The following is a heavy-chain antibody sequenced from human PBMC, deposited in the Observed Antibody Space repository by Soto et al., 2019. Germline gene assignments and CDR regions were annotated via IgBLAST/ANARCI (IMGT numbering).Heavy chain of an antibody. V-gene: IGHV3-30*18. J-gene: IGHJ4*02. Sequence: GGSLRLSCAASGFTFNIYGMHWVRQAPDKGLEWVALISYDGSNQYYADSVKGRFTISRDNSKNALFLQMNSLRADDTAVYYCAKDQASGQGSFDSWGQGTLVTVSS. CDR2: ISYDGSNQ. CDR1: GFTFNIYG. CDR3: AKDQASGQGSFDS.